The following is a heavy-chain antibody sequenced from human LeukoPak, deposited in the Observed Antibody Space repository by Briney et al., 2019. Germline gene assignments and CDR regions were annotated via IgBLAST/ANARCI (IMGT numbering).Heavy chain of an antibody. CDR3: ARDHGGSTDV. J-gene: IGHJ6*02. D-gene: IGHD2-15*01. Sequence: PGGSLRLSCAASGFTFSSYEMNWVRQAPGKGLEWVSYISSSGSTIYYADSVKGRFTISGDNAKNSLYLQMNSLRAEDTAVYYCARDHGGSTDVWGQGTTVTVSS. V-gene: IGHV3-48*03. CDR2: ISSSGSTI. CDR1: GFTFSSYE.